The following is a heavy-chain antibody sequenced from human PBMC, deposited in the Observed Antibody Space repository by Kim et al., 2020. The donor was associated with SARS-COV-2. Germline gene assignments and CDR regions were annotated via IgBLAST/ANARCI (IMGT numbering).Heavy chain of an antibody. CDR2: ISGSGGST. Sequence: GGSLRLSCAASGFTFSSYAMSWVRQAPGKGLEWVSAISGSGGSTYYADSVKGRFTISRDNSKNTLYLQMNSLRAEDTAVYYCAKDRGGYCSGGSCYSGSALVLGYWGQGTLVTVS. CDR3: AKDRGGYCSGGSCYSGSALVLGY. J-gene: IGHJ4*02. D-gene: IGHD2-15*01. V-gene: IGHV3-23*01. CDR1: GFTFSSYA.